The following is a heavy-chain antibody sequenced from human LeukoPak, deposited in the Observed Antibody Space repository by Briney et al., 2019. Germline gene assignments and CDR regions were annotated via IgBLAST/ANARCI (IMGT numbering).Heavy chain of an antibody. CDR3: AGGYSYEPPTYYYYYHMDV. CDR1: GFTFSSYW. V-gene: IGHV3-7*01. CDR2: IKQDGSEK. Sequence: QSGGSLRLSCAASGFTFSSYWMSWVRQAPGKGLEWVANIKQDGSEKYYVDSVKGRFTISRDNAKNSLYLQMNSLRAEDTAVYYCAGGYSYEPPTYYYYYHMDVWGTGTTVTVSS. J-gene: IGHJ6*03. D-gene: IGHD5-18*01.